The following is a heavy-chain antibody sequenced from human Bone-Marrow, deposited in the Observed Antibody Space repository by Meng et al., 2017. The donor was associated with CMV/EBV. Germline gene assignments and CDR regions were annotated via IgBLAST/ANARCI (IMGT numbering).Heavy chain of an antibody. CDR1: ISSSSYY. CDR2: LYYSART. Sequence: ISSSSYYWGWIRQPPGKGLEWIGSLYYSARTYYNPSLKSRVSISVDTSKKQFSLKLSSVTAADTAVYYCATRTRSANRRHRTDWYFDLWGRGTLVTVSS. V-gene: IGHV4-39*01. D-gene: IGHD1-14*01. CDR3: ATRTRSANRRHRTDWYFDL. J-gene: IGHJ2*01.